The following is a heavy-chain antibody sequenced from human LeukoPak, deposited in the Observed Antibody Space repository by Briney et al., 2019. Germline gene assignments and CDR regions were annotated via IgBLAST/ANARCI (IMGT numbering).Heavy chain of an antibody. CDR2: INWNGDNT. CDR3: ARAVGPFDY. V-gene: IGHV3-20*04. J-gene: IGHJ4*02. CDR1: GFTFDDYG. Sequence: GGSLRLSCAASGFTFDDYGMSWVRQAPGKGLEWVSGINWNGDNTDYADSVKGRFTISRDNSKNTLYLQMNSLRAEDTAVYYCARAVGPFDYWGQGTLVTVSS.